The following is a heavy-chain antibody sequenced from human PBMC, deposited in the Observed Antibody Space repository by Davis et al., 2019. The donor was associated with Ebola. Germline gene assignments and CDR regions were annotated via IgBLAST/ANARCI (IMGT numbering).Heavy chain of an antibody. CDR1: GGSISSYY. Sequence: GSLRLSCTVSGGSISSYYWSWIRQPPGKGLEWIGYIYYSGSTNYNPSLKSRVTISVDTSKNQFSLKLSSETAADTAVYYCARDYYYYGMDVWGQGTTVTVSS. V-gene: IGHV4-59*01. CDR2: IYYSGST. J-gene: IGHJ6*02. CDR3: ARDYYYYGMDV.